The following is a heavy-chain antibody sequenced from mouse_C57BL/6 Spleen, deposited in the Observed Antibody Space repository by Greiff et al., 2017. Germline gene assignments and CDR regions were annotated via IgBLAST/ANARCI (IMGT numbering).Heavy chain of an antibody. D-gene: IGHD1-1*01. CDR3: ARHYGSLYYAMDY. V-gene: IGHV5-4*01. J-gene: IGHJ4*01. CDR2: ISDGGSYT. Sequence: EVQLVESGGGLVKPGGSLKLSCAASGFTFSSYAMSWVRQTPEKRLEWVATISDGGSYTYYPDNVKGRFTISRDNAKNNLYLQMSHLKSEDTAMYYCARHYGSLYYAMDYWGQGTSVTVSS. CDR1: GFTFSSYA.